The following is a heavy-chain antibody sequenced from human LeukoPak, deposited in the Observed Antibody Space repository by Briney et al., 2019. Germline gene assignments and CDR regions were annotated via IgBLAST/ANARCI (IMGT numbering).Heavy chain of an antibody. J-gene: IGHJ2*01. CDR1: GFTFSSYW. V-gene: IGHV3-7*05. CDR2: IKQDGSEK. Sequence: GGSLRLSCAASGFTFSSYWMSWDRQAPGKGLEWVANIKQDGSEKYYVDSVKGRFTISRDNAKNSLYLQMNSLRAEDTAVYYCARVGEGWYFDLWGRGTLVTVSS. CDR3: ARVGEGWYFDL.